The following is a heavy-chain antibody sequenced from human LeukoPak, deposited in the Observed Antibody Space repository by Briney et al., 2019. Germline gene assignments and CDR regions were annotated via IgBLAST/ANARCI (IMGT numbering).Heavy chain of an antibody. CDR2: ISNDGNDK. CDR3: ARDGDTAAAGYYFDS. Sequence: GGSLRLSCAASGLTFSNFAMRWVRQAPGKGLEWVAVISNDGNDKYNADSVKGRFTISRDNSKNMVYLQTNSLRVEDTAVYYCARDGDTAAAGYYFDSGGQGTLVTVSS. V-gene: IGHV3-30-3*01. CDR1: GLTFSNFA. D-gene: IGHD6-13*01. J-gene: IGHJ4*02.